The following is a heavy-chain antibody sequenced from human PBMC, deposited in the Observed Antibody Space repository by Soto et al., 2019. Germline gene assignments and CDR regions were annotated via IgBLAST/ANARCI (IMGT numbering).Heavy chain of an antibody. CDR1: DGSISSYY. CDR2: IYYSGST. Sequence: SETLSLTCTVSDGSISSYYWSWIRQPPGKGLEWIGYIYYSGSTNYNPSLKSRVTISVDTSKNQFSLKLSSVTAADTAVYYCARDDIWSGFSMDVWGKGTTVTVSS. D-gene: IGHD3-9*01. V-gene: IGHV4-59*08. CDR3: ARDDIWSGFSMDV. J-gene: IGHJ6*03.